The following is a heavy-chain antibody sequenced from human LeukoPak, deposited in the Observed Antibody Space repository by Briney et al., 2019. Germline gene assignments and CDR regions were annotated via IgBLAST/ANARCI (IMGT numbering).Heavy chain of an antibody. V-gene: IGHV4-4*07. Sequence: SETLSLTCAVSGASINIYYWSWLRQPAGKGLEWIGRIYSSGTTNYNPSLKSRVTMSVDTSKKQFSLKLSSETAADTAVYYCASSGINSAYTAFDSWGQGTLVTVSS. CDR2: IYSSGTT. J-gene: IGHJ4*02. CDR1: GASINIYY. CDR3: ASSGINSAYTAFDS. D-gene: IGHD3-16*01.